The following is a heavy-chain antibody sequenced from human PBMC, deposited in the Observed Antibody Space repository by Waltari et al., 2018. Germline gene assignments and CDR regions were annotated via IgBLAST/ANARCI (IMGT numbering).Heavy chain of an antibody. CDR3: ARWITRVQGVISGSGFDP. V-gene: IGHV4-34*01. Sequence: QVQLQQWGAGLLKTSETLSLTCAVYGGSFSGYYWSWIRQPPGKGLEWIGEINHSGSTNYNPSLKSRVTISVDTSKNQFSLKLSSVTAADTAVYYCARWITRVQGVISGSGFDPWGQGTLVTVSS. D-gene: IGHD3-10*01. CDR2: INHSGST. CDR1: GGSFSGYY. J-gene: IGHJ5*02.